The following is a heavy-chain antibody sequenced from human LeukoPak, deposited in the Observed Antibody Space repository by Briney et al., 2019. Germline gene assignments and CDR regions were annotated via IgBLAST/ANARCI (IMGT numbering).Heavy chain of an antibody. D-gene: IGHD6-19*01. CDR1: GDSISSYY. CDR3: ARPGGYSSGSEGFHY. CDR2: IYYTGTT. V-gene: IGHV4-59*12. Sequence: SETLSLTCSVSGDSISSYYWSWIRQSPGKGLEWIGYIYYTGTTNYNPSLKSRVTISVERSKNQFSLKLSSATAADTAMYYCARPGGYSSGSEGFHYWGQGTLVTVSS. J-gene: IGHJ4*02.